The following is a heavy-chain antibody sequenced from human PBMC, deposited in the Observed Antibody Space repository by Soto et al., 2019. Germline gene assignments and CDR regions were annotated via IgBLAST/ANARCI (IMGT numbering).Heavy chain of an antibody. CDR1: GYTFTSYG. D-gene: IGHD3-16*02. V-gene: IGHV1-18*01. CDR3: ARDQSYDYVWGRYRPPAIDY. J-gene: IGHJ4*02. Sequence: ASVKVSCKASGYTFTSYGISWVRQAPGQGLEWMGWISAYNGNTNYAQKLQGRVTMTTDTSTSTAYMELRSLRSDDTAVYYCARDQSYDYVWGRYRPPAIDYWGQGTLVTVSS. CDR2: ISAYNGNT.